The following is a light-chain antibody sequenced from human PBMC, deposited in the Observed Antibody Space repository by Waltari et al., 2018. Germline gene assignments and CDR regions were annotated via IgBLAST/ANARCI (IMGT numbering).Light chain of an antibody. CDR3: QQSCRTTRT. CDR1: QSLSRC. Sequence: DIQMTQSPSSLIASVGDSVTITCRASQSLSRCLNWYRQKPGKAPYLLIHTTNTLQSGVPSRFNGSVSGTDYGLSITGLRPEDSAIYYCQQSCRTTRTFGQGTKL. J-gene: IGKJ2*01. V-gene: IGKV1-39*01. CDR2: TTN.